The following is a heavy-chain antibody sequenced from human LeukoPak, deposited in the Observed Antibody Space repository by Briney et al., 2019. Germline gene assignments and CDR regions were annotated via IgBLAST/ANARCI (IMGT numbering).Heavy chain of an antibody. Sequence: PGGSLRLSCAASGFTFSSYSINWVRQAPGKGLEWVSSISSISSYIYYADSVKGRFTISRHSAKNSLYLQMDSLRAEDTAVYYCASETKRGYSYGSPTDAFDIWGQGTMVTVSS. D-gene: IGHD5-18*01. J-gene: IGHJ3*02. CDR1: GFTFSSYS. V-gene: IGHV3-21*01. CDR2: ISSISSYI. CDR3: ASETKRGYSYGSPTDAFDI.